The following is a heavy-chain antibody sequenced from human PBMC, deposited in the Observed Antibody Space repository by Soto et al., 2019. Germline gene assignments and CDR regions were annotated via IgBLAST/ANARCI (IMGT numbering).Heavy chain of an antibody. CDR3: AREGSQTLDYYYYYMDV. CDR2: MNPNSGNT. V-gene: IGHV1-8*01. Sequence: ASVKVSWKAAGYTFTSYDINWVRQATGQGLEWMGWMNPNSGNTGYAQKFQGRVTMTRNTSISTAYMELSSLRSEDTAVYYCAREGSQTLDYYYYYMDVWGKGTTVTVSS. J-gene: IGHJ6*03. D-gene: IGHD3-10*01. CDR1: GYTFTSYD.